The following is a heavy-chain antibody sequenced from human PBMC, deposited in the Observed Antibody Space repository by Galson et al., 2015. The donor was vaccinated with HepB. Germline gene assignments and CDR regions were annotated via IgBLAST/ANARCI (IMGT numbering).Heavy chain of an antibody. CDR2: IIRSLGIV. J-gene: IGHJ6*02. D-gene: IGHD5-12*01. CDR1: GGTLNTYA. V-gene: IGHV1-69*04. CDR3: ASLSGPDYYYYGMDV. Sequence: SVKVSCKASGGTLNTYAVSWVRQAPGQGLEWLGRIIRSLGIVTYAQKFQGRVTITADKSTGTVYMGVSSLRSDDTAVYYCASLSGPDYYYYGMDVWGQGTTITVSS.